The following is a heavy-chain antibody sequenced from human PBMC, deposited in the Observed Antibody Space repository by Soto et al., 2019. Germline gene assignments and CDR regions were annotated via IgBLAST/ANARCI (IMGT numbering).Heavy chain of an antibody. Sequence: QVQLVQSGAEVKKPGASVKVSCKASGYTFTGYYIHWVRQAPGQGLEWMGWINPNSGGTNDAQKFQGWXXMXRXXSISTAYMEVSRLRSDDTAVYYCARSLGYDSGLDYWGQGTLVTVSS. CDR3: ARSLGYDSGLDY. CDR1: GYTFTGYY. D-gene: IGHD5-12*01. J-gene: IGHJ4*02. CDR2: INPNSGGT. V-gene: IGHV1-2*04.